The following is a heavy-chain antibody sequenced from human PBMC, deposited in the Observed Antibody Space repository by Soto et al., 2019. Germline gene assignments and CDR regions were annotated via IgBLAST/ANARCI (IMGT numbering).Heavy chain of an antibody. D-gene: IGHD2-8*01. J-gene: IGHJ6*02. CDR3: AATCVACGVCNYYGMDV. V-gene: IGHV4-31*03. CDR2: IYYSGTT. Sequence: QVQLQESGPGLVKLSQTLSLTFTVSGGSISSGGYYWYWIRQHPWKGLKLIGYIYYSGTTYYNPSLMSRVTISVDTSKNQFSLKLSSVTGADTAVYYCAATCVACGVCNYYGMDVWGQGNKVTVSS. CDR1: GGSISSGGYY.